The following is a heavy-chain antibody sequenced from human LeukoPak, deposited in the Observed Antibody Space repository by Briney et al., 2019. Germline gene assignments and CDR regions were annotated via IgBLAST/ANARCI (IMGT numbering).Heavy chain of an antibody. J-gene: IGHJ4*02. D-gene: IGHD3-22*01. Sequence: PGGSLRLSCSASGFTFSSYAMHWVRQAPGKGLEYVSAISSNGGSTYYADSVKGRFTISRDNSKNTLYLQMSSLRAEDTAVYYCVKDHYYDSSGYYYNDYWGQGTLVTVSS. V-gene: IGHV3-64D*09. CDR1: GFTFSSYA. CDR2: ISSNGGST. CDR3: VKDHYYDSSGYYYNDY.